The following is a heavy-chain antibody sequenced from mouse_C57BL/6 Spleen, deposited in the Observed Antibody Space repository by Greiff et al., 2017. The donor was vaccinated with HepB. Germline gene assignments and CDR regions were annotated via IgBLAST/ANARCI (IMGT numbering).Heavy chain of an antibody. V-gene: IGHV5-4*03. CDR3: ARVRGGAMDY. CDR2: ISDGGSYT. CDR1: GFTFSSYA. Sequence: EVMLVESGGGLVKPGGSLKLSCAASGFTFSSYAMSWVRQTPEKRLEWVATISDGGSYTYYPDNVKGRFTISRDNAKNNLYLQMSHLKSEDTAMYYCARVRGGAMDYWGQGTSVTVSS. J-gene: IGHJ4*01.